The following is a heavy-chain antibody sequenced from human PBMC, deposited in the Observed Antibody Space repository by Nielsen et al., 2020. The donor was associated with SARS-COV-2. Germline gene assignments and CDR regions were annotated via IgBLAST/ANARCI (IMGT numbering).Heavy chain of an antibody. J-gene: IGHJ6*02. D-gene: IGHD3-3*01. CDR2: ISSNGGST. V-gene: IGHV3-64*01. CDR1: GFTFSSYA. Sequence: GESLKISCAASGFTFSSYAMHWVRQAPGKGLEYVSAISSNGGSTYYANSVKGRLTISRDNSKNTLYLQMGSLRAEDMAVYYCAREVRFLEWFSPMDVWGQGTTVTVS. CDR3: AREVRFLEWFSPMDV.